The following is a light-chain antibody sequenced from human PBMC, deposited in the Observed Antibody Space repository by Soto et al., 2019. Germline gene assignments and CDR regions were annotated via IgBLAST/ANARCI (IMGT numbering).Light chain of an antibody. Sequence: EIVMTQSPATLSVSPGERATLSCRASQSVSSNLAWYQQKPGQAPRLLIYGASTRATGIPARFSGSGSWTEVTLTISSLQSEDFAVYYCQQYNNWPPLTFGGGTQVEIK. V-gene: IGKV3-15*01. CDR1: QSVSSN. J-gene: IGKJ4*01. CDR3: QQYNNWPPLT. CDR2: GAS.